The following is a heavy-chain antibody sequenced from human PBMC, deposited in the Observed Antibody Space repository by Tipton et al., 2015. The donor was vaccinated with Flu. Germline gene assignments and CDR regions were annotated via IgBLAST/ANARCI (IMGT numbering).Heavy chain of an antibody. CDR1: GGSITNYY. Sequence: TLSLTCSVSGGSITNYYWSWIRQPPGKGLEWIGYIYSSGSTTYNSSLKSRVSMSADTSMNQFSLRLNSMTAADTAIYYCARVLAGHFGEGYFFDYWGQGALVTVSS. V-gene: IGHV4-59*01. J-gene: IGHJ4*02. CDR2: IYSSGST. CDR3: ARVLAGHFGEGYFFDY. D-gene: IGHD3-10*01.